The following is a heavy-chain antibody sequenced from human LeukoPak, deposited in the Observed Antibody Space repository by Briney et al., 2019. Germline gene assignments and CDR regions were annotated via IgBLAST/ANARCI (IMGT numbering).Heavy chain of an antibody. CDR3: ARDSSSDAKDAFDI. V-gene: IGHV3-21*01. CDR1: GFTFSSYS. J-gene: IGHJ3*02. CDR2: ISSSSSYI. D-gene: IGHD6-13*01. Sequence: PGGSLRLSCAASGFTFSSYSMNWVRQAPGKGLEWVSSISSSSSYIYYADSVKGRFTISRDNAKNSLYLQMNSLRAEDTAVYYCARDSSSDAKDAFDIWGQGTMVTVSS.